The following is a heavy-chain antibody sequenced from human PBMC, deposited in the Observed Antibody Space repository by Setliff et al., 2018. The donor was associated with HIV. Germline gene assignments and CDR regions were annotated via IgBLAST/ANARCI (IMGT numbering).Heavy chain of an antibody. J-gene: IGHJ6*03. V-gene: IGHV4-39*01. Sequence: PSETLSLTCTVSGGSIGGYYWGWIRQPPGKGLEWIGSIYYSGSTYYNPSLKSRVATSVDTSKNQFSLKLSSVTAADTAVYYCARIVRWELVATSTFFYYYMDVWGKGTTVTVSS. CDR3: ARIVRWELVATSTFFYYYMDV. CDR1: GGSIGGYY. CDR2: IYYSGST. D-gene: IGHD1-26*01.